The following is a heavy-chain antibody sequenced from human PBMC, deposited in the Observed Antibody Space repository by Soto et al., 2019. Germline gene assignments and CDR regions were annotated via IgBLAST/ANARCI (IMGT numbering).Heavy chain of an antibody. Sequence: QVQLQESGPGLVKPSETLSLTCTVSGGSISSYYWSWIRQPPGKGLEWIGYIYYSGSTNYNPSLKIRVTISVDTSKNQFSLKLSSVTAADTAVYYCARDSSSSLDYWGQGTLVTVSS. V-gene: IGHV4-59*01. D-gene: IGHD6-6*01. CDR1: GGSISSYY. CDR3: ARDSSSSLDY. CDR2: IYYSGST. J-gene: IGHJ4*02.